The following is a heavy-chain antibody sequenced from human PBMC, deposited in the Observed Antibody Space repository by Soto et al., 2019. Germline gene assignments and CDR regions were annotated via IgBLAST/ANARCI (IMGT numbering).Heavy chain of an antibody. V-gene: IGHV4-61*01. CDR1: GGSVSDKTYY. D-gene: IGHD4-17*01. J-gene: IGHJ4*02. Sequence: SETLSLTCSVSGGSVSDKTYYWSWIRQPPGKRLEWIGYVYYSGTTNHNPSLKSRVTISVDLSKNRFSLRLSSVTTADTALYYCARTTAVPNTLRSRYFFDYWGQGTLVTVSS. CDR3: ARTTAVPNTLRSRYFFDY. CDR2: VYYSGTT.